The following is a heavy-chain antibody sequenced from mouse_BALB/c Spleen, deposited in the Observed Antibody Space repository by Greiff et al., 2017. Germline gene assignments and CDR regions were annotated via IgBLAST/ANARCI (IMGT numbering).Heavy chain of an antibody. CDR3: AKGKKPYGNYDYAMDY. V-gene: IGHV5-4*02. CDR2: ISDGGSYT. D-gene: IGHD2-10*02. CDR1: GFTFSSYT. Sequence: EVQRVESGGGLVKPGGSLKLSCAASGFTFSSYTMSWVRQTPEKRLEWVATISDGGSYTYYPDSVKGRFTISRDNAKNNLYLQMSSLKSEDTAMYYCAKGKKPYGNYDYAMDYWGQGTSVTVSS. J-gene: IGHJ4*01.